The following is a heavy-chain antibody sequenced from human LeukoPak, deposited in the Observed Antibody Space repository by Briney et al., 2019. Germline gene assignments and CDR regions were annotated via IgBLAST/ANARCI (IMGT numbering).Heavy chain of an antibody. CDR2: ISSSGGYI. V-gene: IGHV3-21*01. CDR3: ARLRDTVTSASDY. D-gene: IGHD5-18*01. CDR1: GFSIKSYS. J-gene: IGHJ4*02. Sequence: GGSLRLSCAASGFSIKSYSMTWVRQAPGKGLEWVATISSSGGYIYYADSVKGRFTISRDTVQNSLFLQLNSPRVEDTAVYNCARLRDTVTSASDYWGQGTLVTVSS.